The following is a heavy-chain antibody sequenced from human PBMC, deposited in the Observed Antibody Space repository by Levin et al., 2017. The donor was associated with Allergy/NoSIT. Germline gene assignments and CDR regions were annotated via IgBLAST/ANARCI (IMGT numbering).Heavy chain of an antibody. J-gene: IGHJ5*02. CDR1: GFTFSDYG. Sequence: SGGSLRLSCAGSGFTFSDYGMQWVRQAPGKGLEWVALITGNGNKEYYADLVRGRFTISRDNSKNTVYLQMSSPRPEDTALYYCAKGWFDPWGQGTLVTVSS. V-gene: IGHV3-30*18. CDR2: ITGNGNKE. CDR3: AKGWFDP.